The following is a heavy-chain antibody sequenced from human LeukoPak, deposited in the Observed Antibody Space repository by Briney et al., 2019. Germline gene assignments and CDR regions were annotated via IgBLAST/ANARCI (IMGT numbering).Heavy chain of an antibody. D-gene: IGHD4/OR15-4a*01. V-gene: IGHV3-66*01. CDR2: IYNGGNGGTT. J-gene: IGHJ4*02. Sequence: GGSLRLSCAASGFTVSSNYMTWVRQAPGKGLEWVPVIYNGGNGGTTYYADSVKGRFTISRDNSKNTLYLQMNSLRVEDTAVYYCARWPTMGGRWGQGTLVTVSS. CDR3: ARWPTMGGR. CDR1: GFTVSSNY.